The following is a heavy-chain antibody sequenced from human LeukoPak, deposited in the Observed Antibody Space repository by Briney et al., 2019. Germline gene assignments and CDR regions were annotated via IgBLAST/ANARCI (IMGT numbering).Heavy chain of an antibody. Sequence: ASVKVSCKASGYTFTGYYMHWVRQAPGQGLEWMGWINPNSGGTNYAQKFQGRVTMTRDTSISTAYMELSRLRSDDTAVYYCAREGTAMVTMMGGPDYWGQGTLVTVSS. CDR3: AREGTAMVTMMGGPDY. V-gene: IGHV1-2*02. J-gene: IGHJ4*02. D-gene: IGHD5-18*01. CDR1: GYTFTGYY. CDR2: INPNSGGT.